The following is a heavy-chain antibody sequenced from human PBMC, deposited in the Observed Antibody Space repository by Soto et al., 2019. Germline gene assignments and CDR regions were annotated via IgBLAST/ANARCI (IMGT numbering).Heavy chain of an antibody. J-gene: IGHJ4*02. V-gene: IGHV3-11*01. D-gene: IGHD4-4*01. CDR2: ISSGGSVI. CDR1: GFTFSDYY. Sequence: QVQLVESGGGLVKPGGSLRLSCVASGFTFSDYYMSWFRQAPGKGLEWVSYISSGGSVIYSADSMKGRFTISRDNAKNSLYLQVNSLRAEDTAVYYLAREPRDDYMISGGFDYWGQGTLVTVSS. CDR3: AREPRDDYMISGGFDY.